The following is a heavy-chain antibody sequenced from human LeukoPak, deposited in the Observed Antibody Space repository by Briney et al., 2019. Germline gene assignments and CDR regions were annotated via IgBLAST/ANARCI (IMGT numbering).Heavy chain of an antibody. CDR3: ARDCSTSFLYFDL. Sequence: SETLSLTCSVSGGSIRSYYWAWIRQPPGKGLEWIGHVYHTGSTNSNPSLKSRVTISIDTSKNQFSLRLSSVTAADTAVYFCARDCSTSFLYFDLWGRGTLVTVSS. V-gene: IGHV4-59*01. J-gene: IGHJ2*01. CDR2: VYHTGST. D-gene: IGHD2-2*01. CDR1: GGSIRSYY.